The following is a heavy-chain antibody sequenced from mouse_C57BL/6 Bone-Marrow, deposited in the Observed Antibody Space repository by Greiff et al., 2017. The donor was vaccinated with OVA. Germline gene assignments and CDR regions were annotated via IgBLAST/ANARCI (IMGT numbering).Heavy chain of an antibody. J-gene: IGHJ2*01. V-gene: IGHV1-55*01. D-gene: IGHD2-5*01. CDR3: ARWDYSNYKKTDY. Sequence: QVQLQQPGAELVKPGASVKMSCKASGYTFTSYWITWVKQRPGQGLEWIGDIYPGSGSTNYNEKFKSKATLTVDTSSSTAYMQLSSLTSEDSAFYYCARWDYSNYKKTDYWGQGTTLTVSA. CDR1: GYTFTSYW. CDR2: IYPGSGST.